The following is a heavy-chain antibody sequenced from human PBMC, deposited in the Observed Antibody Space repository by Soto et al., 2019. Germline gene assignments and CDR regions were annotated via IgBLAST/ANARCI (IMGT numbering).Heavy chain of an antibody. D-gene: IGHD2-15*01. Sequence: QVQLVESGGGVVQPGRSLRLSCAVSGFTNCGKHWGRQPPGTGLEWLALISYDGSDKYSADSVKVRCTISRDTSKTTRYLAMNSLRTEDTAVYYCVRDHYCSGGSCSSDDKWFDPWGQGTLVTVSS. V-gene: IGHV3-30*03. CDR2: ISYDGSDK. J-gene: IGHJ5*02. CDR3: VRDHYCSGGSCSSDDKWFDP. CDR1: GFTNCG.